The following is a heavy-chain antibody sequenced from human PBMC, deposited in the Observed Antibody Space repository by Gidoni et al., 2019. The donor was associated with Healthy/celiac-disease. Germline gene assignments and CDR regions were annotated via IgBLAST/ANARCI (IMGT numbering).Heavy chain of an antibody. CDR3: ARDPPGDCSSTSCPNWFDP. CDR2: ILPIFGTA. Sequence: QVQLVQSGAEVKTPGSSVKVSCKASGGTFSSYAISWVRQAPGQGLECMGGILPIFGTANYAQKFQGRVTITADESTSTAYMELSSLRSEDTAVYYCARDPPGDCSSTSCPNWFDPWGQGTLVTVSS. V-gene: IGHV1-69*01. CDR1: GGTFSSYA. J-gene: IGHJ5*02. D-gene: IGHD2-2*01.